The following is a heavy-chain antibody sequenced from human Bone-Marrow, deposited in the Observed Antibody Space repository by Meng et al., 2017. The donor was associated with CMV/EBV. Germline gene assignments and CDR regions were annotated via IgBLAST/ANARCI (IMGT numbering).Heavy chain of an antibody. D-gene: IGHD2/OR15-2a*01. Sequence: GGSLRLSCEASGFTFTNYGLNWVRQAPGKGLEGVSYISSTAITIFYAQSLRGRFTIPRDDAKESLYLKMNSLRAEDTAVDYCARGKYSTSSETDFYYGLDVWGQGTTVTVSS. J-gene: IGHJ6*02. CDR3: ARGKYSTSSETDFYYGLDV. CDR2: ISSTAITI. V-gene: IGHV3-48*03. CDR1: GFTFTNYG.